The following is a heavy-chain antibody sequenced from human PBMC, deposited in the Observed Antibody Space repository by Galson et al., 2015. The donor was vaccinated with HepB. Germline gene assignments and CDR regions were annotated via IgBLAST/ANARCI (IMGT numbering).Heavy chain of an antibody. Sequence: SVKVSCKASGYTFTSYYMHWVRQAPGQGLEWMGIINPSGGSTSYAQKLQGRVTMTRDTSTSTVYMELSSLRSEDTAVYYCARDLGGGNFAFDYWGQGTLVTVSS. CDR2: INPSGGST. D-gene: IGHD4-23*01. J-gene: IGHJ4*02. CDR3: ARDLGGGNFAFDY. CDR1: GYTFTSYY. V-gene: IGHV1-46*04.